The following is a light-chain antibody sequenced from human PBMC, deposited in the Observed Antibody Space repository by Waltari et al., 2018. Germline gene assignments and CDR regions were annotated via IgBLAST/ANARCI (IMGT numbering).Light chain of an antibody. Sequence: DIQMTQSPSTLSASVGDKVTITCRASESINSWLAWYQQTPGKAPKVIIYKASTLESGVPSRFSGIASGTEFTLTISSLQPDDFATYYCLQYNTYPYTFGQGTKLEIK. V-gene: IGKV1-5*03. CDR3: LQYNTYPYT. CDR1: ESINSW. J-gene: IGKJ2*01. CDR2: KAS.